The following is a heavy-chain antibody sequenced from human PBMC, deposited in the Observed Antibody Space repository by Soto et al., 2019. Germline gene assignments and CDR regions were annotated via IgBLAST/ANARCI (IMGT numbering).Heavy chain of an antibody. CDR3: ARLGADSSGWYWNWFDP. V-gene: IGHV4-59*08. Sequence: SETLSLTCTVSGGSISSYYWSWIRQPPGKGLEWIGYIYYSGSTNYNPSLKSRVTISVDTSKNQFSLKLSSVTAADTAVYYCARLGADSSGWYWNWFDPWGQGTLVTVLL. J-gene: IGHJ5*02. D-gene: IGHD6-19*01. CDR2: IYYSGST. CDR1: GGSISSYY.